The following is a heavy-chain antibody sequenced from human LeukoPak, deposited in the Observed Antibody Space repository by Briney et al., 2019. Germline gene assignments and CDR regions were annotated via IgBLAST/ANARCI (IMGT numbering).Heavy chain of an antibody. CDR1: GFTFSSYW. CDR2: INSDGSST. J-gene: IGHJ4*02. V-gene: IGHV3-74*01. CDR3: ARESILSGSYYSFDY. D-gene: IGHD1-26*01. Sequence: GGSLRLSCAASGFTFSSYWMHWVRQAPGKGLVWVSRINSDGSSTSYADSVKGRFTISRVNAKNTLYLQMNSLRAEDTAVYYCARESILSGSYYSFDYWGQGTLVTVSS.